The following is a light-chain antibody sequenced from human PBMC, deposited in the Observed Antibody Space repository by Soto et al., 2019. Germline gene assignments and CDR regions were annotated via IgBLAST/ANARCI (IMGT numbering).Light chain of an antibody. CDR3: QQYNNWPFS. CDR1: QGVTTN. V-gene: IGKV3-15*01. CDR2: DVS. J-gene: IGKJ5*01. Sequence: GMTQSPGTPSVSPGERATLSCRAGQGVTTNFAWYQQKSGQSPRLLIYDVSIRATGVPARFSGTGSETDFTLTISGLQSEDSAVYFCQQYNNWPFSFGQGTRLEIK.